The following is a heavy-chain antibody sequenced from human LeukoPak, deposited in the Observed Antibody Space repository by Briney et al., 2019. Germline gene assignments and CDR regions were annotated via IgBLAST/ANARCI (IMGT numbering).Heavy chain of an antibody. CDR1: GGSISSSSYY. V-gene: IGHV4-39*01. J-gene: IGHJ4*02. CDR3: ARRGRTRTDPFDY. Sequence: SGTLSLTCTVSGGSISSSSYYWGWIRQPPGKGLEWIGSIYYSGSTYYNPSLKSRVTISVDTSKNQFSLKLSSVTAADTAVYYCARRGRTRTDPFDYWGQGTLVTVSS. D-gene: IGHD1-14*01. CDR2: IYYSGST.